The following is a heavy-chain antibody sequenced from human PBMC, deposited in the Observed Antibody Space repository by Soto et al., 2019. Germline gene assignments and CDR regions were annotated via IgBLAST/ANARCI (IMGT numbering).Heavy chain of an antibody. CDR2: ISYDGNNK. CDR3: PRYNWNCGNEY. V-gene: IGHV3-30*03. Sequence: QEHLVESGGGVVQPGRSLRLSCAASGFSFSNYGMHWVRQAPGKGLEWVAVISYDGNNKHYADSQKGRFTIPRDTSNNTVSLQMHSLRPEDTAVYYCPRYNWNCGNEYWGQGTLVTVSS. CDR1: GFSFSNYG. D-gene: IGHD1-7*01. J-gene: IGHJ4*02.